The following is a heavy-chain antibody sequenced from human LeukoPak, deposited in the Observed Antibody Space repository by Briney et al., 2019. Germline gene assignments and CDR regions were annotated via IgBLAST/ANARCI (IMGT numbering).Heavy chain of an antibody. CDR2: IFYSGKT. CDR1: GGSISSSRYY. J-gene: IGHJ4*02. V-gene: IGHV4-39*01. D-gene: IGHD4-17*01. Sequence: PSETLSLTCTVSGGSISSSRYYWGWIRQPPGKGLEWIGSIFYSGKTYYNPSLKSRVTMSVDTSENQFSLNLSSVTAADTAVYYCARQDYGDYRENYFDYWGQGTLVTVSS. CDR3: ARQDYGDYRENYFDY.